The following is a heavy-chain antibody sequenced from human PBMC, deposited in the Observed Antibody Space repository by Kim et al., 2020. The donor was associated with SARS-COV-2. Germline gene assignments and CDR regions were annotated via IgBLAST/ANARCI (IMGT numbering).Heavy chain of an antibody. V-gene: IGHV3-23*01. CDR1: GFTFSSYA. Sequence: GGSLRLSCAASGFTFSSYAMSWVRQAPGKGLEWVSAISGSGGSTYYADSVKGRFTISRDNSKNTLYLQMNSLRAEDTAVYYCAKVDIVARRDPPSIDYWGQGTLVTVSS. J-gene: IGHJ4*02. CDR2: ISGSGGST. CDR3: AKVDIVARRDPPSIDY. D-gene: IGHD5-12*01.